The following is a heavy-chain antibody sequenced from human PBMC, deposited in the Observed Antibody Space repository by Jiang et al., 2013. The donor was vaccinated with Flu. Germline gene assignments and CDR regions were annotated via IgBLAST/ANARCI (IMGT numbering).Heavy chain of an antibody. J-gene: IGHJ3*02. CDR3: AREDTAMVNDAFDI. D-gene: IGHD5-18*01. Sequence: RLSCAASGFTFSSYAMYWVRQAPGKGLEWVAVISYDGSNKYYADSVKGRFTISRDNSKNTLYLQMNSLRAEDTAVYYCAREDTAMVNDAFDIWGQGTMVTVSS. CDR2: ISYDGSNK. V-gene: IGHV3-30-3*01. CDR1: GFTFSSYA.